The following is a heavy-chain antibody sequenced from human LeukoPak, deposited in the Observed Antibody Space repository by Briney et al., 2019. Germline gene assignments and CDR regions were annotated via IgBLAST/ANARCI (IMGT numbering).Heavy chain of an antibody. D-gene: IGHD5/OR15-5a*01. CDR1: GFTFSSYA. J-gene: IGHJ4*02. V-gene: IGHV3-30*01. CDR3: ARSPGTRVSY. Sequence: PGGSLRLSCAASGFTFSSYAMHWVRQAPGKGLEWVAVISYDGSNKYYADSVKGRFTISRDNSKNTLYLQMNSLRAEDTAVYYCARSPGTRVSYWGQGTLVTVSS. CDR2: ISYDGSNK.